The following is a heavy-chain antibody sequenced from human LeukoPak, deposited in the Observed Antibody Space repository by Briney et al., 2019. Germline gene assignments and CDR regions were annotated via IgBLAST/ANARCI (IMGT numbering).Heavy chain of an antibody. CDR2: IWYDGSNK. CDR1: GFTFSSYG. D-gene: IGHD5-24*01. Sequence: GRSLRLSCAASGFTFSSYGMHWFRQAPGKGLEWVAVIWYDGSNKYYADSVKGRFTISSDNSKNTVYLQMNSLRAADTAVYYCAKDFARIGGGYNWGGYYMDVWGKGTTVTVSS. V-gene: IGHV3-33*06. CDR3: AKDFARIGGGYNWGGYYMDV. J-gene: IGHJ6*03.